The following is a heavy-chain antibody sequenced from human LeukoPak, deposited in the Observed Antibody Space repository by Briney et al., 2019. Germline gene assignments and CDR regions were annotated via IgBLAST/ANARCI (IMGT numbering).Heavy chain of an antibody. CDR1: GFTFNSFG. CDR2: IRSSSSTI. CDR3: ARSHQRVGIEDY. V-gene: IGHV3-48*04. Sequence: GGSLRLSCAASGFTFNSFGMSWVRQAPGKGLEWLSYIRSSSSTIYYADSVRGRFTISRDNAKNSLYLQINSLRADDTAVYYCARSHQRVGIEDYWGQGTLVTVSS. D-gene: IGHD1-26*01. J-gene: IGHJ4*02.